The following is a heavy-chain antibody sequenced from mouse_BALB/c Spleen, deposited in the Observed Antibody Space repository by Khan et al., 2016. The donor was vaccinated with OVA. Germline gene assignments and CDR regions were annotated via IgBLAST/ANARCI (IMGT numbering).Heavy chain of an antibody. V-gene: IGHV5-4*02. CDR3: ARAGYGGFAY. CDR1: GFTFSDYY. J-gene: IGHJ3*01. CDR2: ISDGGSYT. D-gene: IGHD1-1*02. Sequence: EVELVESGGGLVKPGGSLKLSCAASGFTFSDYYMYWVRQTPEKRLEWVATISDGGSYTYYPASVKGRFTISRDNAKNNLYLQMSSPKSEDTAMYYCARAGYGGFAYWGPGTLDTVAA.